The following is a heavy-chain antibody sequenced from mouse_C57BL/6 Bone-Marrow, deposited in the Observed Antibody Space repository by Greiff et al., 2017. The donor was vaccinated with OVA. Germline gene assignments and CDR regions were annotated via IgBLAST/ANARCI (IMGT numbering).Heavy chain of an antibody. J-gene: IGHJ2*01. CDR2: IYPRSGNT. CDR1: GYTFTSYG. CDR3: ARWGYDYYFDY. D-gene: IGHD2-4*01. Sequence: QVQLQQSGAELARPGASVKLSCKASGYTFTSYGISWVKQRTGQALEWIGEIYPRSGNTYYNEKFKGKATLTADKSSSTAYMELRSLTSEDSAVYFCARWGYDYYFDYWGQGTTLTVSS. V-gene: IGHV1-81*01.